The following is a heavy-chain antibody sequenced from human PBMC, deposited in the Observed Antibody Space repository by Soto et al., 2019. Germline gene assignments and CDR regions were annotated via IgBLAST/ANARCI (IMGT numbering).Heavy chain of an antibody. J-gene: IGHJ4*02. CDR3: SGGTQGTGSYGSLDY. V-gene: IGHV3-33*01. CDR1: GFTFSSYG. CDR2: IWYDGSNK. D-gene: IGHD5-18*01. Sequence: QVQLVESGGGVVQPGRSLRLSCAASGFTFSSYGMHWVRQAPGKGLEWVAVIWYDGSNKYYADSVKGRFTISRDNSKNPLYLEMDSLGAEDPAVYYRSGGTQGTGSYGSLDYWGQGTLVTVSS.